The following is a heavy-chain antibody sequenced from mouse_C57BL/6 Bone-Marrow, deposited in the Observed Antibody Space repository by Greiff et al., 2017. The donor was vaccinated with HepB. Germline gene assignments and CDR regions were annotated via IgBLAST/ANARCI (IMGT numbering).Heavy chain of an antibody. CDR2: ISSGGSYT. V-gene: IGHV5-6*01. Sequence: EVNLVESGGDLVKPGGSLKLSCAASGFTFSSYGMSWVRQTPDKRLEWVATISSGGSYTYYPDSVKGRFTISRDNAKNTLYLQMSSLKSEDTAMYYCARTGGNYWGQGTTLTVSS. J-gene: IGHJ2*01. CDR1: GFTFSSYG. CDR3: ARTGGNY.